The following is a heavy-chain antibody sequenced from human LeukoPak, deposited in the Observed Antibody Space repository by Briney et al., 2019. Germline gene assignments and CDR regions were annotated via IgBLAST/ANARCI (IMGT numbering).Heavy chain of an antibody. V-gene: IGHV3-7*03. CDR3: AKDPVPDVACSSTSCSAYYYYMDV. D-gene: IGHD2-2*01. Sequence: PGGSLRLSCAASGFTFSSYWMSWVRQAPGKGLEWVANIKQDGSEKYYVDSVKGRFTISRDNAKNSLYLQMNSLRAEDTAVYYCAKDPVPDVACSSTSCSAYYYYMDVWGKGTTVTVSS. J-gene: IGHJ6*03. CDR1: GFTFSSYW. CDR2: IKQDGSEK.